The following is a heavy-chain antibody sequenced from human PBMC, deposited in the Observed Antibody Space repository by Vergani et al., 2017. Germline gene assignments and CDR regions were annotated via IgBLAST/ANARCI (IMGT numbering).Heavy chain of an antibody. CDR1: GYSIRTNYY. CDR3: ARELIVGATSFDN. D-gene: IGHD1-26*01. Sequence: QVQLQESGPGLVKPSETLSLTCTVSGYSIRTNYYWGWIRQPPGKGLEWIGSIHYSGSTYYNPSLESRVTMSVDTSKSQFSLKLSSVTAADTAVYYCARELIVGATSFDNWGQGTLVTVSS. CDR2: IHYSGST. V-gene: IGHV4-38-2*02. J-gene: IGHJ4*02.